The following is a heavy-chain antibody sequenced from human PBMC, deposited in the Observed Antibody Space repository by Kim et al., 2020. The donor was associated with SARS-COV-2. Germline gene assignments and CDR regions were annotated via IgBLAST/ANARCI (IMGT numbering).Heavy chain of an antibody. CDR3: ARARHGGRGKNYNWFDP. CDR1: GGSFSGYY. CDR2: INHSGST. Sequence: SETLSLTCAVYGGSFSGYYWSWIRQPPGKGLEWIGEINHSGSTNYNPSLKSRVTISVDTSKNQFSLKLSSVTAADTAVYYCARARHGGRGKNYNWFDPWGQGTLVTVSS. V-gene: IGHV4-34*01. D-gene: IGHD3-16*01. J-gene: IGHJ5*02.